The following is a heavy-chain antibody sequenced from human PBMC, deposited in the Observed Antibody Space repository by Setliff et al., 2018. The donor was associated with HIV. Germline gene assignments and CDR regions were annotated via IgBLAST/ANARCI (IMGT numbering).Heavy chain of an antibody. J-gene: IGHJ4*02. D-gene: IGHD4-17*01. CDR2: INPNSSDT. Sequence: ASVKVSCKASGYTFTDYYIHWVRQAPGQGLEWMGWINPNSSDTDYAQKFQGRVTMTRDTSISTAYMDLSRLRSDDTAVYYCARRVPPIPSGDLDYCGQGTLVTVSS. CDR1: GYTFTDYY. V-gene: IGHV1-2*02. CDR3: ARRVPPIPSGDLDY.